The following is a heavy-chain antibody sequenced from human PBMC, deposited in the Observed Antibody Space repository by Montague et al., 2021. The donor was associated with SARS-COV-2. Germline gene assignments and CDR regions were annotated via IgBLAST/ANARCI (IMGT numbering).Heavy chain of an antibody. CDR2: FYYAGGT. J-gene: IGHJ4*02. CDR1: GGSVSRISSH. CDR3: ARLYGSSFDY. V-gene: IGHV4-39*01. D-gene: IGHD4-17*01. Sequence: SETLSLTCTVSGGSVSRISSHWGWIRQPPGEGLEYIGSFYYAGGTQYNPSLKSRVTISVDTSNDQFSLKMNSVTAADTAVYFYARLYGSSFDYWGQGTLVTVSS.